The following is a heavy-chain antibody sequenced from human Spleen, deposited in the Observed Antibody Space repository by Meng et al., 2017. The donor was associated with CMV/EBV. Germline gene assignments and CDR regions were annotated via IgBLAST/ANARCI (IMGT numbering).Heavy chain of an antibody. J-gene: IGHJ6*02. CDR1: GGTFSNYY. CDR3: ARVLSTELRLDYYGMDV. CDR2: IKCNSGGT. Sequence: ASVKVSCKASGGTFSNYYITWVRQAPGQGLEWMGWIKCNSGGTNSAQKFRGRVTMTRDTSITTAYMILSRLTSDDTAVYYCARVLSTELRLDYYGMDVWGQGTTVTVSS. V-gene: IGHV1-2*02. D-gene: IGHD3-16*01.